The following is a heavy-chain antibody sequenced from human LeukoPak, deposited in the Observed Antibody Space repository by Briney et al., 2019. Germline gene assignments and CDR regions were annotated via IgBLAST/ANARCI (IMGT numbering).Heavy chain of an antibody. CDR1: GGSFSGYY. CDR2: INHSGST. V-gene: IGHV4-34*01. J-gene: IGHJ3*02. D-gene: IGHD5-24*01. CDR3: ARREMATIPNAFDI. Sequence: SETLSLTCAVYGGSFSGYYWSWIRQPPGKGLEWIGEINHSGSTNYNPSLKSRVTISVDTSKNQFSLKLSSVTAADTAVYYCARREMATIPNAFDIWGQGTMVTVSS.